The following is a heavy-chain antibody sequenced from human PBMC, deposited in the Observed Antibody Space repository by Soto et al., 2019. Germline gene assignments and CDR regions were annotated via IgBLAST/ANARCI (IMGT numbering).Heavy chain of an antibody. CDR1: GGTFSSYT. V-gene: IGHV1-69*02. CDR3: ARVNYDFWSGYL. J-gene: IGHJ4*02. CDR2: IIPILGIA. Sequence: QVQLVQSGAEVKKPGSSVKVSCKASGGTFSSYTISWVRQAPGQGLEWMGRIIPILGIANYAQKFQGRVTITADKSTSTAYMDLSSLRSEDTAVYYCARVNYDFWSGYLWGQGTLVTVSS. D-gene: IGHD3-3*01.